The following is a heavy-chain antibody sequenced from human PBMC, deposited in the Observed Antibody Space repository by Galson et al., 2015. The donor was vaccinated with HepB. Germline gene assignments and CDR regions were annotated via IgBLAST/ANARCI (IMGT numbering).Heavy chain of an antibody. Sequence: SLRLSCAASGFTFSSYAMHWVRQAPGKGLEYVSAISSNGGSTYYAVSVKGRFTISRDNSKNTLYLEMRSLRAEDTAVYYCVKDPAPHYDILTGHSKLSPGGGAFDIWGQGTIVTVSS. CDR3: VKDPAPHYDILTGHSKLSPGGGAFDI. J-gene: IGHJ3*02. CDR2: ISSNGGST. CDR1: GFTFSSYA. D-gene: IGHD3-9*01. V-gene: IGHV3-64D*06.